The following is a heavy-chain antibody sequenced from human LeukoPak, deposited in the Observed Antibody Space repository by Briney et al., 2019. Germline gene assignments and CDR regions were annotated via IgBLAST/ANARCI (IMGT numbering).Heavy chain of an antibody. CDR1: GFSFSRYA. Sequence: PGGSLRLSCATSGFSFSRYAMTWVRQSPGKGLEWVSAISTSGTNTYYADSVKGRFTISRDNYNNTLNLQMNSLRAEDTAVYYCAKGGYSYGFWGQGTLVTVSS. D-gene: IGHD5-18*01. V-gene: IGHV3-23*01. J-gene: IGHJ4*02. CDR3: AKGGYSYGF. CDR2: ISTSGTNT.